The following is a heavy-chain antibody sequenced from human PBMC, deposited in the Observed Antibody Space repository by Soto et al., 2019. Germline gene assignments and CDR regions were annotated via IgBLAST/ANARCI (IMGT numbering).Heavy chain of an antibody. J-gene: IGHJ5*02. D-gene: IGHD1-1*01. V-gene: IGHV4-4*02. Sequence: QVRLQESGPGLVKPSGTLSLTCAVSGASISTNNWWTWARQPPGKGLEWIGEIYHTGSSNYNPSLKTRVTISVDKAKNEYALTLSSVTAADTAVYYCARGPSTTYSLDRWGQGTLVTVSS. CDR2: IYHTGSS. CDR3: ARGPSTTYSLDR. CDR1: GASISTNNW.